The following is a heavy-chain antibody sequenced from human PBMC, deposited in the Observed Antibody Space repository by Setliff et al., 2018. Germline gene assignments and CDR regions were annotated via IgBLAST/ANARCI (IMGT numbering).Heavy chain of an antibody. V-gene: IGHV1-69*05. CDR3: AREGGHTWSSTDYHYYMDV. CDR2: TIPVFGTT. Sequence: EASVKVSCKASGGTFSSYGISWGRQAPGQGLEWMGGTIPVFGTTDYAQKFQGRVTIMTDESTSTAYMELGSLTSEDTAVYYCAREGGHTWSSTDYHYYMDVWGRGTTVTVSS. J-gene: IGHJ6*03. CDR1: GGTFSSYG. D-gene: IGHD2-21*01.